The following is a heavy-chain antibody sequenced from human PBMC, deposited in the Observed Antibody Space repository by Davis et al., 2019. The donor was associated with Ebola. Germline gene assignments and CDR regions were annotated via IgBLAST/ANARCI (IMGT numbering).Heavy chain of an antibody. J-gene: IGHJ6*03. CDR1: GFTFSSYA. D-gene: IGHD3/OR15-3a*01. CDR2: ISGSGGST. V-gene: IGHV3-23*01. Sequence: PGGSLRLSCAASGFTFSSYAMSWVRQAPGKGLEWVSAISGSGGSTYYADSVKGRFTISRDNSKNTLYLQMNSLRAEDTAVYYCTGRVVPDYYYYMDVWGKGTTVTVSS. CDR3: TGRVVPDYYYYMDV.